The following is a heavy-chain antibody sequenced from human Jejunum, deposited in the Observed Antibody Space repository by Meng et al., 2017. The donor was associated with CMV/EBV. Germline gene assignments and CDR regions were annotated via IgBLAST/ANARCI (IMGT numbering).Heavy chain of an antibody. Sequence: SGFTVSSNALSWVRQAPGKGLEWVSIIYSGGTAYYADSVKGRFTISRDNSKNALSLQMGSLRAEDTAVYYCARQTVVAGSYYGMDVWGQGTTVTVSS. CDR2: IYSGGTA. D-gene: IGHD2-2*01. CDR1: GFTVSSNA. V-gene: IGHV3-66*02. J-gene: IGHJ6*02. CDR3: ARQTVVAGSYYGMDV.